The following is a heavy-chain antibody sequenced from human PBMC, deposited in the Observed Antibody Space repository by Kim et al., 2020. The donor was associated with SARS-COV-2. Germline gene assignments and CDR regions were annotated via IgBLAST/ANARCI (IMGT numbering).Heavy chain of an antibody. CDR2: IYSGGDT. CDR1: GLSVSSNY. J-gene: IGHJ6*03. Sequence: GGSLRLSCETSGLSVSSNYMSWVRQAPGKGLEWASVIYSGGDTYSADSVKVRFTFSRDTSNNTLSLQLNRLRAGDTVIYYCGRARQRTAGFPYFYSFLDV. CDR3: GRARQRTAGFPYFYSFLDV. D-gene: IGHD1-1*01. V-gene: IGHV3-53*01.